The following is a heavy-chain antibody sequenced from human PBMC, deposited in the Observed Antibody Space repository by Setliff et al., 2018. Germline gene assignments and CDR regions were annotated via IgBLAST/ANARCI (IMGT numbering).Heavy chain of an antibody. CDR2: IHHSGST. J-gene: IGHJ3*02. CDR3: ARDNIGPDALDI. Sequence: SETLSLTCTVSGVSITSHYWSWIRQPPGRALERIGYIHHSGSTNYNPSLKSRVTLSMDTSRNHFSLNLTSLTAADTALYYCARDNIGPDALDIWGQGTMVTVSS. CDR1: GVSITSHY. V-gene: IGHV4-59*11.